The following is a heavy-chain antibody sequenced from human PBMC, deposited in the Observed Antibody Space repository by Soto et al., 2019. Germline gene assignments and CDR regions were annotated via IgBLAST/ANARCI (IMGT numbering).Heavy chain of an antibody. V-gene: IGHV5-51*01. J-gene: IGHJ4*02. D-gene: IGHD3-22*01. CDR2: THGGDANT. CDR3: ARRGTYSSGGDY. CDR1: GHIFRSYW. Sequence: PTISSPGSGHIFRSYWSRWLIQMPGKGLEWMGITHGGDANTRYSPSFEGQVTISTDKSITTAYLQWSSLKASDSAMYYCARRGTYSSGGDYLGQGTLFTVS.